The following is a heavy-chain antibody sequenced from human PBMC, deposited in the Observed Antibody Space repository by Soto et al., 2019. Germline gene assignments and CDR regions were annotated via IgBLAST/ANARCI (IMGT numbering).Heavy chain of an antibody. V-gene: IGHV1-69*13. CDR1: GGTFSSYA. CDR2: IIPIFGTA. D-gene: IGHD5-12*01. CDR3: AREGDLVATNWFDP. J-gene: IGHJ5*02. Sequence: ASVKVSCKASGGTFSSYAISWVRQAPGQGLEGMGGIIPIFGTANYAQKFQGRVTITADESTSTAYMELSSLRSEDTAVYYCAREGDLVATNWFDPWGQGTLVTVSS.